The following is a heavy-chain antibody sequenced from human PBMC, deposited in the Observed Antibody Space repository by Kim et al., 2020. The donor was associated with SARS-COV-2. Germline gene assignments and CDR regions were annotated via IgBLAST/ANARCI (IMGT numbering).Heavy chain of an antibody. J-gene: IGHJ6*02. D-gene: IGHD6-19*01. V-gene: IGHV3-21*01. Sequence: GGSLRLSCAASGFTFSSYSMNWVRQAPGKGLEWVSSISSSSSYIYYADSVKGRFTISRDNAKNSLYLQMNSLRAEDTAVYYCARAQGGPQWLVAYGPDQNYYYYGMAVWGQGTTVTVSS. CDR3: ARAQGGPQWLVAYGPDQNYYYYGMAV. CDR1: GFTFSSYS. CDR2: ISSSSSYI.